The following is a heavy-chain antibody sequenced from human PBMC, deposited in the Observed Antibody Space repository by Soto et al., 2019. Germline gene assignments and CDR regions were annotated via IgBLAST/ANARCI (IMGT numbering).Heavy chain of an antibody. Sequence: QLQLQESGPGLVKPSETLSLTCTVSGGSISSSSYYWGWIRQPPGKGLEWIGSIYYSGSTYYNPSLKSRVTISVGTSKNQFALKLSSVTAADTAVYYCASPKISFYNWFDPWGQGTLVTVSS. CDR1: GGSISSSSYY. D-gene: IGHD2-15*01. CDR2: IYYSGST. CDR3: ASPKISFYNWFDP. V-gene: IGHV4-39*01. J-gene: IGHJ5*02.